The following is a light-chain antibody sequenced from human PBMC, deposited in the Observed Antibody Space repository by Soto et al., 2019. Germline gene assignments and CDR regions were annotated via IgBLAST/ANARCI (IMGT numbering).Light chain of an antibody. Sequence: DIQMTQSPSSLSASVGDRVTISCRASQSISTYLNWYQQKPGTAPRLLIYRASSVKSGVPPRFSGSGSGRDFTLTISSLRPEDFATYHCQQSYSSPRTFGQGTKVDIK. CDR1: QSISTY. CDR2: RAS. V-gene: IGKV1-39*01. CDR3: QQSYSSPRT. J-gene: IGKJ1*01.